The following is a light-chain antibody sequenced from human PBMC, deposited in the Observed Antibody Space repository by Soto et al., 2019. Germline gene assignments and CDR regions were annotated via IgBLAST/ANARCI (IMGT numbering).Light chain of an antibody. J-gene: IGLJ1*01. V-gene: IGLV2-14*01. Sequence: SVLTQPASVSGSPGQSITVSCTGTSSGFDTYNSVSWYQQRPGKAPRLIIYEVSNRPSGVSNRFSGSKSGNTASLTISGLQAEDEAEYYCSAYARGPLFVFXSGTKVTVL. CDR2: EVS. CDR1: SSGFDTYNS. CDR3: SAYARGPLFV.